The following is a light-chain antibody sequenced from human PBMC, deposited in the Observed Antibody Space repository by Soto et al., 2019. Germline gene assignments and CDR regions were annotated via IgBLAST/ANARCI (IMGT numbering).Light chain of an antibody. CDR2: GAS. Sequence: EIVMTQSPATLSVSPGERATVSCRASQSVRSNLAWYQQKPGQAPRLLIYGASTRATGIPARFSGSGSGTDFTLTISSLEPEDFAVYYCQQRSNWPITFGQGTRLEIK. CDR1: QSVRSN. J-gene: IGKJ5*01. V-gene: IGKV3-15*01. CDR3: QQRSNWPIT.